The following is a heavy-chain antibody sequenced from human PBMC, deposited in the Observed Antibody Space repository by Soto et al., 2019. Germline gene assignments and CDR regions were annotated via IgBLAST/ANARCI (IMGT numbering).Heavy chain of an antibody. CDR2: IWYDGSNK. CDR3: ARDIEEQLVLYYYYGMDV. J-gene: IGHJ6*02. Sequence: PGGSLRLSCAASGFTFSSYGMHWVRQAPGKGLEWVAVIWYDGSNKYYADSVKGRFTISRDNSKNTLYLQMNSLRAEDTAVYYCARDIEEQLVLYYYYGMDVWGQGTTVTVSS. CDR1: GFTFSSYG. V-gene: IGHV3-33*01. D-gene: IGHD6-6*01.